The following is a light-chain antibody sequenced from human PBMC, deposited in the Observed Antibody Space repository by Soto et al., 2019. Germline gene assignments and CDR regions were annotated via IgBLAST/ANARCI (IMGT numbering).Light chain of an antibody. V-gene: IGKV3-15*01. CDR1: QSVSSN. Sequence: IVLTQSPCTLSLSPGERATLSCRASQSVSSNYLACYQQKPGQAPRLLIYTAYTRATGIPARFSGSGSGTDFTLTISSLQSEDLAVYYCQQYQHWPPTFGQGTKVDTK. J-gene: IGKJ1*01. CDR3: QQYQHWPPT. CDR2: TAY.